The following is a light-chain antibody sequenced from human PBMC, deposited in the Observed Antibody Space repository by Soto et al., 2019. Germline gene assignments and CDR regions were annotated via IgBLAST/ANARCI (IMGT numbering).Light chain of an antibody. CDR1: QSVSSSY. Sequence: EIVLTQSPGTLSLSPGERATLSCRASQSVSSSYLAWYQQKPGQAPRLLIYGASSRATDIPDRFSGSGSGTDFTLTISSLQSEDLAVYYCQHYLDWPVYTFGQGTKLEIK. CDR3: QHYLDWPVYT. CDR2: GAS. V-gene: IGKV3-20*01. J-gene: IGKJ2*01.